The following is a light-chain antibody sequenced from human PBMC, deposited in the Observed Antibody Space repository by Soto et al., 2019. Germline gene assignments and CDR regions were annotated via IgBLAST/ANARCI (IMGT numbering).Light chain of an antibody. Sequence: TATLYKRASQSISGNYLAWYQQKPGQAPRLIIYGASNRATGIPERFSGSGSGTEFNLTIGIVESYDPARYSGQQNVISVTFGQGTRLEIK. CDR1: QSISGNY. CDR2: GAS. V-gene: IGKV3-20*01. J-gene: IGKJ5*01. CDR3: QQNVISVT.